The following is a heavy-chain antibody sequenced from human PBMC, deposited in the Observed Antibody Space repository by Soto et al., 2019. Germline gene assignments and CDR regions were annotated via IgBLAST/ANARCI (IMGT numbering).Heavy chain of an antibody. CDR1: GFTFSSDS. V-gene: IGHV3-21*06. CDR2: ISSHGRDI. D-gene: IGHD5-18*01. CDR3: ARDRYDSHGFDP. J-gene: IGHJ5*02. Sequence: PGRSLRLSGEASGFTFSSDSMTWVRHAPGKGLEWVSSISSHGRDIFYSDAVKGRFTISRDNAKHYLYLQMNSLRADDTAVYYCARDRYDSHGFDPWRQGTLVTVSS.